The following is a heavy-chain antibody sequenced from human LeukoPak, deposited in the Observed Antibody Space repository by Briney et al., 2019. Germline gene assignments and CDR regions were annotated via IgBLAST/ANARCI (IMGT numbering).Heavy chain of an antibody. Sequence: ASVKVSCKASGYTFTSYDINWVRQATGQGLEWMGWMNPNSGNTGYAQKFQGRVTVTRNTSISTAYMELSSLRSEDTAVYYCARGDITGISRYGSGSYGMDVWGQGTTVTVSS. D-gene: IGHD3-10*01. CDR2: MNPNSGNT. V-gene: IGHV1-8*01. CDR3: ARGDITGISRYGSGSYGMDV. J-gene: IGHJ6*02. CDR1: GYTFTSYD.